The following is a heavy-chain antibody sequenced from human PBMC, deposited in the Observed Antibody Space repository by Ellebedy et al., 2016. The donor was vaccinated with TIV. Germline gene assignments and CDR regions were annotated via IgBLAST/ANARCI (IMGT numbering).Heavy chain of an antibody. D-gene: IGHD6-19*01. CDR1: GFTFSSYW. V-gene: IGHV3-7*04. CDR2: IKQDGSEK. Sequence: GESLKISCAASGFTFSSYWMSWVRQAPGKGLEWVANIKQDGSEKYYVDSVKGRFTISRDNAKNSLYLQMNSLRAEDTAVYYCARENSGWSFFDYWGQGTLVTVSS. J-gene: IGHJ4*02. CDR3: ARENSGWSFFDY.